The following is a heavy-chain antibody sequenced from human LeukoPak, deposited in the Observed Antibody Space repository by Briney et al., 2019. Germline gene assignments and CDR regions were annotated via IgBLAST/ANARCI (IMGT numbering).Heavy chain of an antibody. J-gene: IGHJ4*02. D-gene: IGHD6-6*01. CDR2: LSSSGGDT. Sequence: PGGSLRLSCAASGFTFSNYAMSWVRQAPAKGLEWVSALSSSGGDTFYADSVKGRFTISRDTSKNTLYLQMYSLRAEDTAVYYCASEGGIAARPASGPPTFDYWGQGTLVTVSS. V-gene: IGHV3-23*01. CDR1: GFTFSNYA. CDR3: ASEGGIAARPASGPPTFDY.